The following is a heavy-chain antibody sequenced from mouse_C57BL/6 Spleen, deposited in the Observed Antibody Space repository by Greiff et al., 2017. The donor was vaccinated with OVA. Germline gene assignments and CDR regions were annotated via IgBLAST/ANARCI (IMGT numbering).Heavy chain of an antibody. J-gene: IGHJ4*01. V-gene: IGHV5-6*02. CDR1: GFTFSSYG. D-gene: IGHD1-1*01. Sequence: EVKVEESGGDLVKPGGSLKLSCAASGFTFSSYGMSWVRQTPDKRLEWVATISSGGSYTYYPDSVKGRFTISRDNAKNTLYLQMSSLKSEDTAMYYCARHGTTVVATSYYAMDYWGQGTSVTVSS. CDR3: ARHGTTVVATSYYAMDY. CDR2: ISSGGSYT.